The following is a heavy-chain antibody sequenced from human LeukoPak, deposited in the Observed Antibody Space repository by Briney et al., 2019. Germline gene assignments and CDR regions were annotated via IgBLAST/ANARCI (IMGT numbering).Heavy chain of an antibody. J-gene: IGHJ5*02. Sequence: GASVKVSCKASGGTFSSYAISWVRQAPGQGLEWMGGIIPIFGTANYAQKFQGRVTITADESTSTAYMELSSLRSEDTAVYYCARVPNIVVVPAAYNWFDPWGQGTLVTVSS. V-gene: IGHV1-69*13. CDR2: IIPIFGTA. D-gene: IGHD2-2*01. CDR3: ARVPNIVVVPAAYNWFDP. CDR1: GGTFSSYA.